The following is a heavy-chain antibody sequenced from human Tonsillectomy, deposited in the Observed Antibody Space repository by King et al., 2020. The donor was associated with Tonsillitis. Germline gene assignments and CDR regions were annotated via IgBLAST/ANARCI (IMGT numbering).Heavy chain of an antibody. CDR2: IKSKTNGGTT. D-gene: IGHD2-21*02. V-gene: IGHV3-15*01. Sequence: VQLVESGGGLVKPGGSLRLSCAASGFTLSNAWMSWVRQAPGKGLEWVGRIKSKTNGGTTDYAAPVKGGFTISRDDSKNTMYLQMNSLKTEDTAVYYCTTDQIVVVTVSFFDIWGQGTMVTVSS. CDR1: GFTLSNAW. CDR3: TTDQIVVVTVSFFDI. J-gene: IGHJ3*02.